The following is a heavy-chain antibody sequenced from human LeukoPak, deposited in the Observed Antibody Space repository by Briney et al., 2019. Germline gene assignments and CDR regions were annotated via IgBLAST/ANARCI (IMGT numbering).Heavy chain of an antibody. D-gene: IGHD2-15*01. CDR1: GYTFTSYG. V-gene: IGHV1-18*01. CDR2: ISAYNGNT. J-gene: IGHJ5*02. Sequence: GASVKVSCKASGYTFTSYGISWVRQAPGQGLEWMGWISAYNGNTNYAQKLQGRVTMTTDTSTSTAYMELRSLRSDDTAVYYCARAGYCSGGSCSVRVYNWFDPWGQGTLVTVSS. CDR3: ARAGYCSGGSCSVRVYNWFDP.